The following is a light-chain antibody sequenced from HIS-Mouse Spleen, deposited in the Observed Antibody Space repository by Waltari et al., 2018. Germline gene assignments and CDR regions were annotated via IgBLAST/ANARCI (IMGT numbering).Light chain of an antibody. J-gene: IGLJ1*01. CDR1: SSDVGGSNY. CDR2: EVS. V-gene: IGLV2-8*01. Sequence: QSALTQPPSASGSPGPSVTISCTGTSSDVGGSNYVSWSQQHPGKAPKLMIYEVSKRPSGVPDRFSGSKSGNTASLTVSGLQAEDEADYYCSSYAGSNNSLYVFGTGTKVTVL. CDR3: SSYAGSNNSLYV.